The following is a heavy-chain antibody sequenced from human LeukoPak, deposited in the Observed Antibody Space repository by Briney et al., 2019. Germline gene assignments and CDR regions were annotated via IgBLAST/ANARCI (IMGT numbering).Heavy chain of an antibody. CDR1: GVSISSSNSY. CDR3: ARGDTAPHYFDY. Sequence: SETLSLTCTVSGVSISSSNSYWGWIRQPPGKGLEWIGSIYYSGNTYYNASLKSQVSISIDTSKNQFSLRLTSVTAADTAVYYCARGDTAPHYFDYWGQGTLVTVSS. J-gene: IGHJ4*02. V-gene: IGHV4-39*01. D-gene: IGHD5-18*01. CDR2: IYYSGNT.